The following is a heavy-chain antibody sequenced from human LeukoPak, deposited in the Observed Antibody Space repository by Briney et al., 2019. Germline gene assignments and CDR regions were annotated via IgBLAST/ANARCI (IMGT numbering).Heavy chain of an antibody. CDR2: MYDSGST. CDR3: ARGPTAMDLQRFDP. D-gene: IGHD5-18*01. Sequence: SETLSLTCTVSGGSISSYYWSRIRQPPGKGLEWIGYMYDSGSTNYNPSLKSRVTISVDTSKNQFSLKLTSVTAADTAVYYCARGPTAMDLQRFDPWGQGTLVIVSS. CDR1: GGSISSYY. J-gene: IGHJ5*02. V-gene: IGHV4-59*01.